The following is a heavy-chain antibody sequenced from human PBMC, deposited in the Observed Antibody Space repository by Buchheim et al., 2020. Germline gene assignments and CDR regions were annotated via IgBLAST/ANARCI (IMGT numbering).Heavy chain of an antibody. CDR1: GGSISSGSYY. Sequence: QVQLQESGPGLVKLSQTLSLTCTVSGGSISSGSYYWSWIRQPAGKGLEWIGRIYTSGSTNYNPSLKSRVTISVDTSKNQFSLKLSSVTAADTAVYYCAREAYYYDSSGYRSLDFDYWGQGTL. V-gene: IGHV4-61*02. CDR3: AREAYYYDSSGYRSLDFDY. D-gene: IGHD3-22*01. CDR2: IYTSGST. J-gene: IGHJ4*02.